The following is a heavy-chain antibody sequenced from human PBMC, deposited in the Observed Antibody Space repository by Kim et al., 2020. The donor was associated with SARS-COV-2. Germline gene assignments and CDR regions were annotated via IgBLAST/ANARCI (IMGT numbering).Heavy chain of an antibody. CDR3: ATLGHGLVVLPDAMIFGSSGLDR. CDR2: IKQDGGER. V-gene: IGHV3-7*03. CDR1: GFDFTRNS. J-gene: IGHJ5*02. Sequence: GGSLRLSCAASGFDFTRNSVSWVRQAPGKGLEWVANIKQDGGERHYLASVRGRFTVSRDNAKNSLYLQMNSLRAEDTAVYYCATLGHGLVVLPDAMIFGSSGLDRWGPGTLVTVSS. D-gene: IGHD2-2*01.